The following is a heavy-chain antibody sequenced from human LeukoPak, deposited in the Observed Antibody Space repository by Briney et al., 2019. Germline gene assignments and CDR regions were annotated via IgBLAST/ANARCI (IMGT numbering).Heavy chain of an antibody. CDR1: GGSFSGYY. D-gene: IGHD3-22*01. J-gene: IGHJ4*02. V-gene: IGHV4-34*01. CDR2: INHSGST. Sequence: PSETLSLTCAVYGGSFSGYYWSWIRQPPGKGLEWIGEINHSGSTNYNPPLKSRVTISVDTSKNQFSLKLSSVTAADMAVYYCARGRAHYYYDSSGLYYFDYWGQGTLVTVSS. CDR3: ARGRAHYYYDSSGLYYFDY.